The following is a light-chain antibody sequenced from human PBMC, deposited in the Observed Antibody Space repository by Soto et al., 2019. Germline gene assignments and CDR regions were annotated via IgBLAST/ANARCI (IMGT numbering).Light chain of an antibody. CDR2: DVS. Sequence: QSALTQPASVSGSPGQSITISCTGTSSDVGDYNYVSWYQHHPGKAPKVMIYDVSNRPSGVSNRFFGSKSGNTASLTISGLQAEDEADYYCSSYTSSSTLVVFGGGTKLTVL. CDR1: SSDVGDYNY. J-gene: IGLJ2*01. CDR3: SSYTSSSTLVV. V-gene: IGLV2-14*03.